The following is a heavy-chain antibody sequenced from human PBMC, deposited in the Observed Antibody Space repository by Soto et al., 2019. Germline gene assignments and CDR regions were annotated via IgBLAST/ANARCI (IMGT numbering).Heavy chain of an antibody. CDR3: ARDWVRAAPYYYYGMDV. CDR2: ISYDGSNK. Sequence: GGSLRLSCAASGFTFSSYAMHWVRQAPGKGLEWVAVISYDGSNKYYADSVKGRFTISRDNSKNTLYLQMNSLRAEDTAVYYCARDWVRAAPYYYYGMDVWGQGTTVTVSS. V-gene: IGHV3-30-3*01. J-gene: IGHJ6*02. CDR1: GFTFSSYA. D-gene: IGHD6-6*01.